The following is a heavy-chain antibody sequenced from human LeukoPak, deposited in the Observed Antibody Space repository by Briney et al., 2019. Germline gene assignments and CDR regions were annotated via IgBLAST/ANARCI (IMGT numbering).Heavy chain of an antibody. J-gene: IGHJ4*02. Sequence: PGRSLRLSCAASGFTFDDYAMHWVRQAPGKGLEWVSGISWSSGSIGYADSVKGRFTISRDNAKNSLYLQMNSLRAEDTALYYCAKPRDGYNYGFDYWGQGTLVTVSS. D-gene: IGHD5-24*01. CDR1: GFTFDDYA. CDR2: ISWSSGSI. CDR3: AKPRDGYNYGFDY. V-gene: IGHV3-9*01.